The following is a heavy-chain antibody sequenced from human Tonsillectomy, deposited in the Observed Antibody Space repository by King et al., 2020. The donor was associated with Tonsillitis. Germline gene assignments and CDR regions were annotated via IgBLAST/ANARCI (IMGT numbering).Heavy chain of an antibody. CDR1: GGSISAYY. CDR3: AGADADYGGDSENAFDI. Sequence: QLQESGPGWVKPSETLSLTCTVSGGSISAYYWNWIRQSPGKGLEWLGFISFTGTTNYNPSLRSRVTISVDTSKRHFSLRLTSVTTADTALYYCAGADADYGGDSENAFDIWGQGTMVTVSS. D-gene: IGHD4-23*01. V-gene: IGHV4-59*01. J-gene: IGHJ3*02. CDR2: ISFTGTT.